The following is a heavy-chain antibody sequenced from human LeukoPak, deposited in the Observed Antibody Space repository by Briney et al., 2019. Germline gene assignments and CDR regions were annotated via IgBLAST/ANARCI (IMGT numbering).Heavy chain of an antibody. CDR1: GYIFTSYG. V-gene: IGHV1-18*01. CDR2: ISGDSGKI. CDR3: ARVPERITMVRGVSFDY. D-gene: IGHD3-10*01. J-gene: IGHJ4*02. Sequence: VASVKVSCKASGYIFTSYGISWVRQAPGQGLEWMGWISGDSGKIKYAQKFQGRVTITRDTSASTAYMELSSLRSEDTAVYYCARVPERITMVRGVSFDYWGQGTLVTVSS.